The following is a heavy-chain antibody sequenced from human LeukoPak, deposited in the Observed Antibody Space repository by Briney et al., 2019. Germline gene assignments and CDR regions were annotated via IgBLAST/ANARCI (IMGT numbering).Heavy chain of an antibody. Sequence: SVKVSCKATGGTFSSYAISWVRQAPGQGLEWMGRIIPILGIANYAQKFQGRVTITADKSTSTAYMELSSLRSEDTAVYYCARDRVVIPYYYYGMDVWGQGTTVTVSS. CDR2: IIPILGIA. J-gene: IGHJ6*02. D-gene: IGHD2-21*01. V-gene: IGHV1-69*04. CDR3: ARDRVVIPYYYYGMDV. CDR1: GGTFSSYA.